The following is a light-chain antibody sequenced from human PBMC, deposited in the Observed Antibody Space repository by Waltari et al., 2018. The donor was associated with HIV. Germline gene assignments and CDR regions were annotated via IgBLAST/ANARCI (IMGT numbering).Light chain of an antibody. V-gene: IGKV3D-15*03. CDR2: GAS. J-gene: IGKJ2*02. CDR1: LTVGTN. CDR3: HQYNTKPVCT. Sequence: IVLTQSPVTLSVSPGGRVTLSCRASLTVGTNLAWSQQNTGRAPRLLFYGASIRATGIPAMFSGSGSGTDVNPIISDLQPEDCALYCCHQYNTKPVCTFSQGTKVE.